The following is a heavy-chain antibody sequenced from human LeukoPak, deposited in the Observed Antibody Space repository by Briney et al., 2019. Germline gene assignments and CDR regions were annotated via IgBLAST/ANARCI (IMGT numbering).Heavy chain of an antibody. D-gene: IGHD1-26*01. CDR1: GGSISSYY. CDR2: IYYSGST. CDR3: ARGRGSQGY. V-gene: IGHV4-59*01. Sequence: SETLSLTCTVSGGSISSYYWSWIRQPPGKGLEWIGYIYYSGSTNHNPSLKSRVTISVDTSKNQFSLKLSSVTAADTAVYYCARGRGSQGYWGQGTLVTVSS. J-gene: IGHJ4*02.